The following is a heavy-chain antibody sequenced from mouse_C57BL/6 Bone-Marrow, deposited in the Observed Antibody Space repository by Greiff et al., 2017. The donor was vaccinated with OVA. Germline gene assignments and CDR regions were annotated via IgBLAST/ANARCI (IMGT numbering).Heavy chain of an antibody. Sequence: QVQLQQPGAELVRPGTSVKLSCKASGYTFTNYWMHWVKQRPGQGLEWIGVIAPSDSYINYNQKFKGRATLTVDTSSSTAYMHLSSLTSEDSAVYYCAHYGSRLYLHYWGQGTSLTESS. V-gene: IGHV1-59*01. CDR2: IAPSDSYI. CDR1: GYTFTNYW. D-gene: IGHD1-1*01. CDR3: AHYGSRLYLHY. J-gene: IGHJ2*02.